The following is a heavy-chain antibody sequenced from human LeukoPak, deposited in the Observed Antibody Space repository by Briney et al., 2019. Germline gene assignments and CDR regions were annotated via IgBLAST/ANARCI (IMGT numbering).Heavy chain of an antibody. CDR1: GFTFSVHW. CDR3: ARGYDFWSGYQFDY. CDR2: INPVGSEK. Sequence: GGSLRLSCAASGFTFSVHWITWVRQAPGKGLEWVANINPVGSEKYYVDSVKGRFTISRDNAKNSLYLQMNSLRAEDTAVYYCARGYDFWSGYQFDYWGQGTLVTVSS. J-gene: IGHJ4*02. D-gene: IGHD3-3*01. V-gene: IGHV3-7*04.